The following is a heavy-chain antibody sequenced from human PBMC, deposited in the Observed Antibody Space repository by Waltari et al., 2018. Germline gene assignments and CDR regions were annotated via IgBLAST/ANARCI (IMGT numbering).Heavy chain of an antibody. Sequence: QVQLQQWGAGLLKPSETLSLTCAVYGGSFSGYSWSWIRQPPGKGLEWIGEINHSGSTNYNPSLKSRVTISVDTSKNQFSLKLSSVTAADTAVYYCARVGFGDYWGQGTLVTVSS. D-gene: IGHD3-10*01. CDR1: GGSFSGYS. CDR3: ARVGFGDY. J-gene: IGHJ4*02. CDR2: INHSGST. V-gene: IGHV4-34*01.